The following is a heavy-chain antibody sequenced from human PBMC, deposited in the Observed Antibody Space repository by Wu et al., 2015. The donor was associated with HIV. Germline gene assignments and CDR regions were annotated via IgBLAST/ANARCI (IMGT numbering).Heavy chain of an antibody. D-gene: IGHD3-10*01. V-gene: IGHV1-69*18. J-gene: IGHJ3*02. CDR3: AREGLEYYYGSERNAFDI. CDR1: GGTFSSYA. Sequence: QMQLVQSGAEVKKPGSSVKVSCKASGGTFSSYAISWVRQAPGQGLEWMGRIIPIFGTANYAQKFQGRVTITADESTSTAYMELSSLRSEDTAVYYCAREGLEYYYGSERNAFDIVGPRDKWSPSLQ. CDR2: IIPIFGTA.